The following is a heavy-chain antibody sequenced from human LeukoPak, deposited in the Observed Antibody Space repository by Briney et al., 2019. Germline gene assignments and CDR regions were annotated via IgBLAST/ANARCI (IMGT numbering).Heavy chain of an antibody. Sequence: PSQTLSLTCTVSGGSLSSGDYYWSWIRQPPGKGLEWIGYIYYSGSTYYNPSLKSRVTISVDTSKNQFSLKLSSVTAADTAVYYCARDWGGYGLFDYWGQGTLVTVSS. CDR1: GGSLSSGDYY. V-gene: IGHV4-30-4*01. CDR2: IYYSGST. D-gene: IGHD5-12*01. CDR3: ARDWGGYGLFDY. J-gene: IGHJ4*02.